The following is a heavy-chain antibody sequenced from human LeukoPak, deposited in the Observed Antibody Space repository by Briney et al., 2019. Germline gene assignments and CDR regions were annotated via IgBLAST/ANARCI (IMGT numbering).Heavy chain of an antibody. D-gene: IGHD6-6*01. V-gene: IGHV4-59*01. Sequence: PSETLSLTCTVSGASISSYYWSWIRQPPGQGLEWIGYIYYSGSINYNPSLKSRVSISVDTSKNQFSLKLSSVTAADTAVYYCASTIAARPYFDYWGQGTLVTVSS. CDR3: ASTIAARPYFDY. CDR2: IYYSGSI. J-gene: IGHJ4*02. CDR1: GASISSYY.